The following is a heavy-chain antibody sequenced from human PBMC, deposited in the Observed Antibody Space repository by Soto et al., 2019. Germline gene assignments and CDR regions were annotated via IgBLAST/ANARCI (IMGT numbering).Heavy chain of an antibody. CDR2: IWYDGSNK. CDR1: GFTFSSYG. Sequence: GGSLRLSCAASGFTFSSYGMHWVRQAPGKGLEWVAVIWYDGSNKYYADSVKGRFTISRDNSKNTLYLQMNSLRAEDTAVYYCARDRLDYPKDRGAFDIWGQGTMVTVSS. V-gene: IGHV3-33*01. D-gene: IGHD4-17*01. J-gene: IGHJ3*02. CDR3: ARDRLDYPKDRGAFDI.